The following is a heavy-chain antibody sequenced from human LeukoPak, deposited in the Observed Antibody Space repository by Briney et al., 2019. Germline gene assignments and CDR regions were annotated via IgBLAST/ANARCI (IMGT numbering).Heavy chain of an antibody. CDR2: ISGSGGDT. D-gene: IGHD2-15*01. CDR1: GLTVSSDA. Sequence: RLSCAAAGLTVSSDARSWVRQDPGKGLEWVSAISGSGGDTHYADSVKGRFTISRDNSKNTLYVQMNSLGAEDTAVYYCAKFRSGANDAFDIWGQGTMVTVSS. CDR3: AKFRSGANDAFDI. V-gene: IGHV3-23*01. J-gene: IGHJ3*02.